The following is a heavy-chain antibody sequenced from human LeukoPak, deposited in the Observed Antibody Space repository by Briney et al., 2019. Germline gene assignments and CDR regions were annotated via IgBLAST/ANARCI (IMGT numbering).Heavy chain of an antibody. CDR2: ISADGGDI. CDR1: GFIFSNNI. Sequence: GGSLRLSCAASGFIFSNNIMNWVRKAPGKGLNWVSEISADGGDIYYADSVNGRFTISRDNSKNTLHLQMDSLRAEDTAVYYCAKDPPHSDRSIYSDNSWGQGTLVTVSS. D-gene: IGHD3-22*01. CDR3: AKDPPHSDRSIYSDNS. V-gene: IGHV3-23*01. J-gene: IGHJ4*02.